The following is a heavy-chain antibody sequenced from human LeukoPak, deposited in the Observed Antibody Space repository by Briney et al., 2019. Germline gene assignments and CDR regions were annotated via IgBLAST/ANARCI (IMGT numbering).Heavy chain of an antibody. CDR1: GGSISSYY. Sequence: SETLSLTCTVSGGSISSYYWSWIRQPPGKGLEWIGYIYTSGSTNYNPSLKSRVTISVDTSKNQFSLKLSSMTAANTAVYYCARLGWSSSYYFDYWGQGTLVTVSS. CDR2: IYTSGST. CDR3: ARLGWSSSYYFDY. J-gene: IGHJ4*02. V-gene: IGHV4-4*09. D-gene: IGHD6-6*01.